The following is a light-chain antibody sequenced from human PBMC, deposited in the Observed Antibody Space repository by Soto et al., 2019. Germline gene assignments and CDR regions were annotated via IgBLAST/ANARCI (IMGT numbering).Light chain of an antibody. J-gene: IGKJ4*01. CDR3: QQYHTFPLT. CDR1: QNINNW. CDR2: DAF. Sequence: DIQMTQSPSTLSASVGDRVTITCRASQNINNWMAWYHQKPGEAPKLLIYDAFSLQTGVPFTFSGSGSGTEFSLTISSLQPDHFGTYYCQQYHTFPLTFGGGTKVEIK. V-gene: IGKV1-5*01.